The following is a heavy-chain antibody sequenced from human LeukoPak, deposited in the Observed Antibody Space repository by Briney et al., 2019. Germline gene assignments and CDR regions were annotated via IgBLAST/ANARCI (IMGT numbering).Heavy chain of an antibody. J-gene: IGHJ4*02. D-gene: IGHD3-22*01. CDR3: ARDLLYYYDSSATDY. Sequence: GGSLRLSCAASGFTLSSYSMNWVRQAPGKGLEWVSSISSSSSYIYYADSVKGRFTISRDNAKNSLYLQMNSLRAEDTAVYYCARDLLYYYDSSATDYWGQGTLVTVSS. V-gene: IGHV3-21*01. CDR2: ISSSSSYI. CDR1: GFTLSSYS.